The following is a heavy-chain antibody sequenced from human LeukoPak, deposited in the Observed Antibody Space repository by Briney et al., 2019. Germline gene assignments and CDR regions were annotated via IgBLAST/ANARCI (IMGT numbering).Heavy chain of an antibody. CDR1: GFTFSSYG. CDR2: IRYDGSNK. J-gene: IGHJ4*02. V-gene: IGHV3-30*02. D-gene: IGHD3-3*01. CDR3: AKDLSGYSGGLDY. Sequence: PGGSLRLSCAASGFTFSSYGMHWVRQAPGKGLEWVAFIRYDGSNKYYADSVKGRFTISRDNSKNTLYLQMNSLRAEDTAVYYCAKDLSGYSGGLDYWGQGTLVTVSS.